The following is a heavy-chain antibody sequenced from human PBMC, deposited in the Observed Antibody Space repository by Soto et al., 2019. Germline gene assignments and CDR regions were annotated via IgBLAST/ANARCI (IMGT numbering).Heavy chain of an antibody. CDR1: GYTFTGYY. D-gene: IGHD6-19*01. V-gene: IGHV1-2*04. Sequence: ASVKVSCKASGYTFTGYYMHWVRQAPGQGLEWMGWINPNSGGTNYAQKFQGWVTMTRDTSISTAYMELSRLRSDDTAVYYCASGTLDSSGNDAFDIWGQGTMVTVSS. CDR3: ASGTLDSSGNDAFDI. CDR2: INPNSGGT. J-gene: IGHJ3*02.